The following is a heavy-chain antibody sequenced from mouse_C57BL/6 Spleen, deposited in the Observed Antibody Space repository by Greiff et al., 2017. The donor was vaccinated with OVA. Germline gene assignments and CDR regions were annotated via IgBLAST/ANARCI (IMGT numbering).Heavy chain of an antibody. J-gene: IGHJ2*01. Sequence: EVQLQQPGTELVKPGASVKLSCKASGYTFTSYWMHWVKQRPGQGLEWIGWIDPENGDTEYASKFQGKATITADTSSNTAYLQLSSLTSEDTAVYYCTKWGGPFDYWGQGTTLTVSS. CDR1: GYTFTSYW. D-gene: IGHD1-3*01. V-gene: IGHV14-4*01. CDR2: IDPENGDT. CDR3: TKWGGPFDY.